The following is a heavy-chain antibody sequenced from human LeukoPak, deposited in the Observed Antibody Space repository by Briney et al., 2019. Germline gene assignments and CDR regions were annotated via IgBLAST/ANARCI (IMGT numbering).Heavy chain of an antibody. CDR3: ASLTLMVRGVEYGMDV. Sequence: SETLSLTCTVSGGSISTYYWSWIRQPPGKGLEWIGYIYYSGSTSYNPSLKSRVTISVDTSKNQFSLKLSSVTAADTAVYYCASLTLMVRGVEYGMDVWGQGTTVTVSS. CDR2: IYYSGST. CDR1: GGSISTYY. D-gene: IGHD3-10*01. J-gene: IGHJ6*02. V-gene: IGHV4-59*12.